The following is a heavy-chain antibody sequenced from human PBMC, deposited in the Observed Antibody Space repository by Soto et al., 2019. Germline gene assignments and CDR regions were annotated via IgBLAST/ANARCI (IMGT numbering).Heavy chain of an antibody. CDR1: GGTFSSYA. CDR3: ARSQGSSTSLEIYYYYYHGMDV. V-gene: IGHV1-69*01. J-gene: IGHJ6*02. D-gene: IGHD2-2*01. Sequence: QVQLVQSGAEVKKPGSSVKVSCKASGGTFSSYAISWVRQAPGQGLEWMGGIIPISGTANYAQKFQGRVRITADESTSTAYMELSSLRSEDTAVYYCARSQGSSTSLEIYYYYYHGMDVWSQGTTVTVSS. CDR2: IIPISGTA.